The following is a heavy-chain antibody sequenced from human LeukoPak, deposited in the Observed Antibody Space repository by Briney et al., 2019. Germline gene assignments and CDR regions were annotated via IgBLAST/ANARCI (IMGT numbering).Heavy chain of an antibody. J-gene: IGHJ3*02. CDR3: APILINTYYYDSSGSAFDI. CDR1: GYTLTELS. CDR2: FDPEDGET. V-gene: IGHV1-24*01. Sequence: ASVKVSCKVSGYTLTELSMHWVRQAPGKGLEWMGGFDPEDGETIYAQKFQGRVTMTEDTSTDTAYMELSSLRSEDTAVNYCAPILINTYYYDSSGSAFDIWGQGTMVTVSS. D-gene: IGHD3-22*01.